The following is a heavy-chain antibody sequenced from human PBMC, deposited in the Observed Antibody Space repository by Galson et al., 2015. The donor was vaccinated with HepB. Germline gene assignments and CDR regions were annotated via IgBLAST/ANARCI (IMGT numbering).Heavy chain of an antibody. D-gene: IGHD6-13*01. Sequence: SVKVSCKASGGTFSSCAISWVRQAPGQGLEWMGGIIPILGIANYAQKFQGRVTITADKSTSTAYMELSSLRSEDTAVYYCARDSPQQQLWAYYMDVWGKGTTVTVSS. J-gene: IGHJ6*03. CDR3: ARDSPQQQLWAYYMDV. V-gene: IGHV1-69*10. CDR1: GGTFSSCA. CDR2: IIPILGIA.